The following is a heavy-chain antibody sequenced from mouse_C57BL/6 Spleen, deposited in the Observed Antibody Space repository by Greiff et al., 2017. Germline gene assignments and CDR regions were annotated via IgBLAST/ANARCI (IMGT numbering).Heavy chain of an antibody. CDR3: TLYQGFAY. CDR1: GFNIKDDY. CDR2: IDPENGDT. J-gene: IGHJ3*01. Sequence: VQLQQSGAELVRPGASVKLSCTASGFNIKDDYMHWVKQRPEQGLEWIGWIDPENGDTEYASKFQGKATITADTSSNTAYLQLSSLTSEDTAVYYCTLYQGFAYWGQGTLVTVSA. D-gene: IGHD2-1*01. V-gene: IGHV14-4*01.